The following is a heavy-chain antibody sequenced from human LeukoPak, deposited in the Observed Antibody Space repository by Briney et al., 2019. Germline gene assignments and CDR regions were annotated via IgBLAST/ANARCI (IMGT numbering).Heavy chain of an antibody. Sequence: SATLSLTCTVSGGSITGYYWNWIRQPPGKGLEWIGYIYYSGSTNYNPSLKSRVTISVDTSENQFSLKLNSVTAADTAVYYCARGGDGYNYNNYWGQGTLVTVSS. V-gene: IGHV4-59*08. CDR1: GGSITGYY. CDR2: IYYSGST. CDR3: ARGGDGYNYNNY. D-gene: IGHD5-12*01. J-gene: IGHJ4*02.